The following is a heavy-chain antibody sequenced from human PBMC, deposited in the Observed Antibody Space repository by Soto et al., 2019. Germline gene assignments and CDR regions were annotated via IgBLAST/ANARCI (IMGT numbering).Heavy chain of an antibody. CDR2: IYYSGST. Sequence: PSETLSLTCTVSGGSVSSGSYYWGWIRQPPGKGLEWFGSIYYSGSTYYNPSLKSRVTISVDTSKNQFSLKLSSMTAADTAVYYCARLRRDGYNWDYWGQGTLVTVSS. J-gene: IGHJ4*02. V-gene: IGHV4-39*01. D-gene: IGHD5-12*01. CDR1: GGSVSSGSYY. CDR3: ARLRRDGYNWDY.